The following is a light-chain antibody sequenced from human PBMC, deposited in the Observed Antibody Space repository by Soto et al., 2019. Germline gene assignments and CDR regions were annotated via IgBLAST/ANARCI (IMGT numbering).Light chain of an antibody. CDR2: EGS. V-gene: IGLV2-23*01. Sequence: QSVLTQPASVSGSPGQSITISCTGTSSDVGGYNLVSWYQQHPGRAPKLMIYEGSKRPSGVSNRLSGSKSGNTASLTISGLQAEDEASYYCCSYAGGTSSLVFGGGTKVTVL. CDR1: SSDVGGYNL. CDR3: CSYAGGTSSLV. J-gene: IGLJ3*02.